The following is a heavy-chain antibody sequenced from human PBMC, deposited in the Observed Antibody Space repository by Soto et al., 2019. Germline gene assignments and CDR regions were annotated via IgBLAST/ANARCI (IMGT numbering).Heavy chain of an antibody. CDR1: RGSISSGGYS. Sequence: SETLSLTCAVSRGSISSGGYSWSWIRQPPGKGLEWIGYIYHSGSTYYNPSLKSRVTISVDTSKNQFSLKLSSVTAADTAVYYCAVYSGYALYWGQGTLVTVSS. CDR3: AVYSGYALY. J-gene: IGHJ4*02. D-gene: IGHD5-12*01. CDR2: IYHSGST. V-gene: IGHV4-30-2*01.